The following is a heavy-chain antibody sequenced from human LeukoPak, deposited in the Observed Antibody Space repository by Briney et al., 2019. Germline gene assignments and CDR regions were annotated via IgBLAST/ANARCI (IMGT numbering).Heavy chain of an antibody. CDR3: ARAVSGRFDY. CDR1: GGSMSPYH. D-gene: IGHD6-19*01. J-gene: IGHJ4*02. CDR2: IYYSGST. V-gene: IGHV4-59*08. Sequence: PSETLSLTCTVSGGSMSPYHWGWIRQPPGKGLEWTGYIYYSGSTNYNPSLNSRVTISVDTSKNQFSLRVSSVTAADTAIYYCARAVSGRFDYWGQGTLVTVSS.